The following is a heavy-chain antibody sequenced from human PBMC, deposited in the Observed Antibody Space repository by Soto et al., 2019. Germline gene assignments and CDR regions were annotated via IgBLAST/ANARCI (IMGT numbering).Heavy chain of an antibody. CDR1: GGSISSGGYY. Sequence: SETLSLTCTVSGGSISSGGYYWSWIRQHPGKGLEWIGYIYYSGSTYYNPSLKSRVTISVDTSKNQFSLKLSSVTAADTAVYYCARVHGDYEDFQHWGQGTLVTGSS. J-gene: IGHJ1*01. D-gene: IGHD4-17*01. CDR3: ARVHGDYEDFQH. CDR2: IYYSGST. V-gene: IGHV4-31*03.